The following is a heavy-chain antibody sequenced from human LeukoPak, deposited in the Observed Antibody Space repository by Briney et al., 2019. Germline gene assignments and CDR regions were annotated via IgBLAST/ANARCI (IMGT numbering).Heavy chain of an antibody. CDR1: GFTFSSYS. Sequence: GGSLRLSCAASGFTFSSYSMNWVRQAPGKGLEWVSSISSSSSYIYYADSVKGRFTISRDNAKNSLYLQMNSLRAEDTAVYYCARTGRIAVDAFDIWGQGTMVTVSS. CDR2: ISSSSSYI. J-gene: IGHJ3*02. D-gene: IGHD6-19*01. V-gene: IGHV3-21*01. CDR3: ARTGRIAVDAFDI.